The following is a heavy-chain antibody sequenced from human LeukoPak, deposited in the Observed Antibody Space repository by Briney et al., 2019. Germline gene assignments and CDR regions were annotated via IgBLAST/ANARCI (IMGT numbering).Heavy chain of an antibody. CDR2: ISDTDNT. Sequence: GGSLRLSCAASGFTLSSYAMSWVRQAPGKGLEWVSAISDTDNTYHADSVKGRFTISRDSSKNTLFLQMNRLRPEDAAVYYCAKAPVTTCRGAFCYPFDYWGLGTLVTVSS. D-gene: IGHD2-15*01. CDR3: AKAPVTTCRGAFCYPFDY. CDR1: GFTLSSYA. J-gene: IGHJ4*02. V-gene: IGHV3-23*01.